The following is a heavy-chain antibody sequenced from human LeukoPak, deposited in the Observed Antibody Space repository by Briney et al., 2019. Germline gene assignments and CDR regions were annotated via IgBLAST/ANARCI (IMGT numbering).Heavy chain of an antibody. V-gene: IGHV4-30-4*01. CDR2: IYYSGST. D-gene: IGHD2-2*01. J-gene: IGHJ4*02. CDR3: ARGSPGGDIVVVPAAPAYYFDY. CDR1: GGSISSGDYY. Sequence: RPSQTLSLTCTVSGGSISSGDYYWSWIRQPPGKGLEWIGYIYYSGSTNYNPSLKSRVTISVDTSKNQFSLKLSSVTAADTAVYYCARGSPGGDIVVVPAAPAYYFDYWGQGTLVTVSS.